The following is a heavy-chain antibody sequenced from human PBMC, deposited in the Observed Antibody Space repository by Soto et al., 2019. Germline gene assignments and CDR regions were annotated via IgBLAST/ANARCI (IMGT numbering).Heavy chain of an antibody. CDR2: ISTYSGDT. CDR1: GYTFFTYD. Sequence: ASVKVSCKASGYTFFTYDISWVRQAPGQGLEWMGWISTYSGDTKYAQKFQGRVTMTTDTSTTTAYLELRSLGSDDTAVYYCARHHGPTTSENWFDPWGQGTLVNVSS. D-gene: IGHD5-12*01. J-gene: IGHJ5*02. V-gene: IGHV1-18*01. CDR3: ARHHGPTTSENWFDP.